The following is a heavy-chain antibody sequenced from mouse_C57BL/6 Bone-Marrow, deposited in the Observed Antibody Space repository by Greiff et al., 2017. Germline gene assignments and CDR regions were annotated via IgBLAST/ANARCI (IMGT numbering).Heavy chain of an antibody. D-gene: IGHD1-1*01. CDR3: ARPADYYGSSQGYFDV. CDR1: GFTFSDYY. J-gene: IGHJ1*03. Sequence: EVKLMESGGGLVQPGGSLKLSCAASGFTFSDYYMYWVRQTPEKRLEWVAYIRNGGGRTYYPDTVKGRFTLSRDNAKNTLYLQMSRLKSEDTAMYYCARPADYYGSSQGYFDVWGTGTTVTVSA. V-gene: IGHV5-12*01. CDR2: IRNGGGRT.